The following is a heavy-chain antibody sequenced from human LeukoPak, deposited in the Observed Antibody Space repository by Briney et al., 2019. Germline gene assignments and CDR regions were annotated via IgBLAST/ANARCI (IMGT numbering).Heavy chain of an antibody. J-gene: IGHJ4*02. D-gene: IGHD6-6*01. CDR2: MNPNSGNT. CDR1: KYTFTSYD. CDR3: ARGIIPRSQLDQYYFDY. V-gene: IGHV1-8*01. Sequence: EASVKVSCKASKYTFTSYDINWVRQAPGQGLEWMGWMNPNSGNTGYAQKFQGRVTMTRNTSISTAYMELSSLRSEDTAVYYCARGIIPRSQLDQYYFDYWGQGTLVTVSS.